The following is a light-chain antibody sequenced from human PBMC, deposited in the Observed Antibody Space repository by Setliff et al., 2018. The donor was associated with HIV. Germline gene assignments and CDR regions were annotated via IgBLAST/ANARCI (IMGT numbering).Light chain of an antibody. V-gene: IGLV2-23*02. CDR1: SSDVGNYNL. CDR2: EVS. CDR3: CSYAGSNTYVV. J-gene: IGLJ2*01. Sequence: QSVLTQPASVSGSPGQSITISCTGTSSDVGNYNLVSWYQHHPGKAPKLMIFEVSKRPSGVSNRFSGSKSGNTASLTISGLQAEDEAGYYCCSYAGSNTYVVFGGGTKVTVL.